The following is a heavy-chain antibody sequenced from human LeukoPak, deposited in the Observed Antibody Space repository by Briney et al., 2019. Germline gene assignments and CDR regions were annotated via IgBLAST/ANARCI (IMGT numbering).Heavy chain of an antibody. CDR3: ARNDYDSSGFVGY. V-gene: IGHV3-64*01. CDR2: ISSNGGST. D-gene: IGHD3-22*01. Sequence: GGSLRLSCAASGFTFSSYAMHWVRQAPGKGLEYVSAISSNGGSTYYANSVKGRFTISRDNSKNTLYLQMGSLRAEDMAVYYCARNDYDSSGFVGYWGQGTLVTVSS. CDR1: GFTFSSYA. J-gene: IGHJ4*02.